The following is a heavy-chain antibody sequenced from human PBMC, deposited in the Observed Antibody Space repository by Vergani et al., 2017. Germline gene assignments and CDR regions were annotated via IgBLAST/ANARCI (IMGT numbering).Heavy chain of an antibody. Sequence: EVQLVESGGGLVKPGGSLRLSCVASGFTSAGYAMHWVRQAPGKGLEWVSGISWTSNSIGYADSVKGRFTISRDNAKNSLYLQMNSLRAEDTALYYCAKDLGTSSGGGWFDPWGQGTLVTVSS. CDR2: ISWTSNSI. D-gene: IGHD6-6*01. V-gene: IGHV3-9*02. J-gene: IGHJ5*02. CDR3: AKDLGTSSGGGWFDP. CDR1: GFTSAGYA.